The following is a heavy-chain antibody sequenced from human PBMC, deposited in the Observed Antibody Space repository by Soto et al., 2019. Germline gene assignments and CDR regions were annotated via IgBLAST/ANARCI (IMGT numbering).Heavy chain of an antibody. CDR2: ISYDGSNK. CDR1: GFTFSSYA. Sequence: GSLRLSCAASGFTFSSYAMHWVRQAPGKGLEWVAVISYDGSNKYYADSVKGRFTISRDNSKNTLYLQMNSLRAEDTAVYYCARDSVDTAMVFNYWGQGTLVTVSS. CDR3: ARDSVDTAMVFNY. V-gene: IGHV3-30-3*01. J-gene: IGHJ4*02. D-gene: IGHD5-18*01.